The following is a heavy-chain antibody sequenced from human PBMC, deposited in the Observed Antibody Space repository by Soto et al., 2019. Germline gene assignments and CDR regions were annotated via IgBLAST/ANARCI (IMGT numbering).Heavy chain of an antibody. CDR1: GFSLSTSGVG. CDR2: IYWDDDK. V-gene: IGHV2-5*02. J-gene: IGHJ4*02. D-gene: IGHD3-10*01. Sequence: QITLKESGPTLVKPTQTLTLTCTFSGFSLSTSGVGVGWIRQPPGKALEWLALIYWDDDKRYNPSLKSRLTITKDTSKNQVVLTMTNMDPVDTATYCCAHSHITMVRGLITDSNFDYWGQGTLVTVSS. CDR3: AHSHITMVRGLITDSNFDY.